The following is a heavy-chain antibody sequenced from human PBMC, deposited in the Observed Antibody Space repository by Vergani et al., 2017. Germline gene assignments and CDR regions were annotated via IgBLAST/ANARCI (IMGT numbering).Heavy chain of an antibody. D-gene: IGHD1-14*01. J-gene: IGHJ4*02. CDR2: IYYSGST. CDR3: ARVGSSVLTGDY. Sequence: QVQLQESGPGLVKPSETLSLTCTVSGGSVSSGSYYWSWIRQPPGKGLEWIGYIYYSGSTNYNPSLKSRVNISVDTSKNQFSLKRSSGTAADTAVYYCARVGSSVLTGDYWGQGTLVTVSS. CDR1: GGSVSSGSYY. V-gene: IGHV4-61*01.